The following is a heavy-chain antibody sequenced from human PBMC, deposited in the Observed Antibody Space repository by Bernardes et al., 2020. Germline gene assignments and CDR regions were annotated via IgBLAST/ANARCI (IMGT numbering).Heavy chain of an antibody. CDR3: ARGAAGSYFSYGMDV. CDR2: INWNGGST. D-gene: IGHD3-22*01. Sequence: GGSLRLSCAASGFTFDDYGMSWVRQAPGKGLEWVSGINWNGGSTGYADSVKGRFTISRDNAKNSLYLQMNSLRAEDTALYHCARGAAGSYFSYGMDVFVQGTTVTVSS. J-gene: IGHJ6*02. V-gene: IGHV3-20*01. CDR1: GFTFDDYG.